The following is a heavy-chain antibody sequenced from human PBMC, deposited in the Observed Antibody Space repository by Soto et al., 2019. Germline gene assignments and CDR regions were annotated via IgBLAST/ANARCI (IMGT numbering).Heavy chain of an antibody. V-gene: IGHV4-4*08. CDR3: TSSYSSSSSPDY. CDR2: VYHSGST. Sequence: EPRSLTWKVAGGTIRDYYWNWSRQPPGRGLEWIGYVYHSGSTNYNPSLKSRVSLSVDVSRNHSSLTLHSVTAADTAVYFCTSSYSSSSSPDYWDPGTLVTVSS. D-gene: IGHD2-15*01. J-gene: IGHJ4*02. CDR1: GGTIRDYY.